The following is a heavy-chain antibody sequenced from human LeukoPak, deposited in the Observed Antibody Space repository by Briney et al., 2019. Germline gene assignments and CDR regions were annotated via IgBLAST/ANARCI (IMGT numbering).Heavy chain of an antibody. Sequence: PGGSRRLSCAASGFTFSSYWMSWVRQPPGKGLEWVANIKHDGSEKYYVDSVKGRFTISRDNAKNSLYLQMNSLRAEDTAVYYCARVGTAEGTLEDYWGQGTLVTVSS. V-gene: IGHV3-7*01. CDR1: GFTFSSYW. CDR3: ARVGTAEGTLEDY. CDR2: IKHDGSEK. D-gene: IGHD6-13*01. J-gene: IGHJ4*02.